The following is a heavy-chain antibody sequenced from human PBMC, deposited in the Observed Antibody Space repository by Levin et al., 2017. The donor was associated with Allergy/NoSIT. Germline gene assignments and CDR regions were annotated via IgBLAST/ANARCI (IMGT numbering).Heavy chain of an antibody. J-gene: IGHJ4*02. D-gene: IGHD2-15*01. CDR3: ASVPCSGGSCYPYYFDY. Sequence: ASETLSLTCAVYGGSFSGYYWSWIRQPPGKGLEWIGEINHSGSTNYNPSLKSRVTISVDTSKNQFSLKLSSVTAADTAVYYCASVPCSGGSCYPYYFDYWGQGTLVTVSS. CDR1: GGSFSGYY. CDR2: INHSGST. V-gene: IGHV4-34*01.